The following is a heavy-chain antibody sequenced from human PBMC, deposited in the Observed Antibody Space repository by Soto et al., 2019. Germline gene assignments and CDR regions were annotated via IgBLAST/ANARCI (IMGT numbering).Heavy chain of an antibody. V-gene: IGHV3-73*01. J-gene: IGHJ4*02. CDR2: IRSKANSYAT. CDR1: GFTFSNAW. Sequence: GGSLRLSCAASGFTFSNAWMNWVRQASGKGLEWVGRIRSKANSYATAYAASVKGRFTISRDDSKNTAYLQMNSLKTEDTAVYYCTRLPGPCWGQGTLVTVSS. CDR3: TRLPGPC.